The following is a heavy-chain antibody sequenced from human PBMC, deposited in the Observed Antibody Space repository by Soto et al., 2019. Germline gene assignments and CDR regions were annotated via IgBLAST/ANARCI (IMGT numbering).Heavy chain of an antibody. D-gene: IGHD3-3*01. V-gene: IGHV5-51*01. J-gene: IGHJ4*02. CDR2: IFPDDSDT. CDR1: GYSFPIYW. CDR3: ARVLYYFVGCYSNLFDD. Sequence: GESLKISCKSSGYSFPIYWIGWVRPVPRKGPEWMGIIFPDDSDTRYSPSFQGQVAISAGKSIITADLQWCSLNASDTAIYYCARVLYYFVGCYSNLFDDWGRGTLVTVSS.